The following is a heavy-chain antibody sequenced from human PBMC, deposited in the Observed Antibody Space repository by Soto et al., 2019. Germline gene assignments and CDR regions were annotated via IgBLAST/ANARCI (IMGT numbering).Heavy chain of an antibody. CDR1: GGSVSSGSYY. D-gene: IGHD2-21*02. CDR3: ARALRAYCGGDCYSAYFDY. CDR2: IYYSGST. J-gene: IGHJ4*02. V-gene: IGHV4-61*01. Sequence: QVQLQESGPGLVKPSETLSLTCTVSGGSVSSGSYYWSWIRQPPGKGLEWIGYIYYSGSTNYNPPLKSRVPISVDTSKNQFSLKLSSVTAADTAVYYCARALRAYCGGDCYSAYFDYWGQGTLVTVSS.